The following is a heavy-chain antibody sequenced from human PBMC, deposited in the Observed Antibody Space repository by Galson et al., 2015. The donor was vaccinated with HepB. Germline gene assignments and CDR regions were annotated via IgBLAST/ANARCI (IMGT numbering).Heavy chain of an antibody. CDR2: ISSSSTYI. Sequence: SLRLSCAASGFTFSSYSMSWVRRAPGKGLEWVSSISSSSTYIYYADSVKGRFTISRDNAKNSLYLQMNSLRAEDTAVYYCASAGNSYGNDYWGQGTLVTVSS. CDR3: ASAGNSYGNDY. CDR1: GFTFSSYS. V-gene: IGHV3-21*01. J-gene: IGHJ4*02. D-gene: IGHD5-18*01.